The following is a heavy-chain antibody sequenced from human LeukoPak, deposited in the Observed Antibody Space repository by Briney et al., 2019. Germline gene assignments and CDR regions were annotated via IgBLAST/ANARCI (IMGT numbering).Heavy chain of an antibody. CDR3: AKTNSGYEILYYFDY. V-gene: IGHV3-23*01. J-gene: IGHJ4*02. CDR1: GFTFSSYA. CDR2: ISGSGGST. D-gene: IGHD5-12*01. Sequence: PGGSLRPSCAASGFTFSSYAMSWVPQAPGKGLEWVSPISGSGGSTYYADSVKGRFTISRDNSKNTLYLQMNSLRAEDTAVYYCAKTNSGYEILYYFDYWGQGTLVTVSS.